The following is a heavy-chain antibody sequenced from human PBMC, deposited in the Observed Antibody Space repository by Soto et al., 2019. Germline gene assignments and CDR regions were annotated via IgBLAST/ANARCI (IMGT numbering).Heavy chain of an antibody. CDR2: ISAYNGNT. D-gene: IGHD2-8*02. J-gene: IGHJ5*02. Sequence: QVQLVQSGAEVKKPGASVKVSCKASGYTFTSYGISWVRQAPGQGLEWMGWISAYNGNTNYAQKLQGKVTMTTNTXXRXAXXELRSRRSGDTAGYYSARDPRVVLVEDAVGDWFDPWGQGALVTVSS. CDR1: GYTFTSYG. CDR3: ARDPRVVLVEDAVGDWFDP. V-gene: IGHV1-18*01.